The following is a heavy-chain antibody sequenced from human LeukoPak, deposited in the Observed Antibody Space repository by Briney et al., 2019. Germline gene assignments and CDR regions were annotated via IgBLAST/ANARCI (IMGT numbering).Heavy chain of an antibody. J-gene: IGHJ4*02. V-gene: IGHV1-18*01. D-gene: IGHD4-11*01. CDR1: GYTFTNYG. Sequence: ASVKVSCKTSGYTFTNYGFSWVRQAPGQGLEWMGWISAYSGITNYAQKLQGRVTMTTDTSTSTAYMELRRLRSDDTAVYYCARTEPYNNYPDYWGQGTLVAVSS. CDR3: ARTEPYNNYPDY. CDR2: ISAYSGIT.